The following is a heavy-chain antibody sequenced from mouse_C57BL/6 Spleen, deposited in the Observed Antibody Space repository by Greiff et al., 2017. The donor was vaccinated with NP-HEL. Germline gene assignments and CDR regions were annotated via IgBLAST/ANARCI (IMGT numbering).Heavy chain of an antibody. V-gene: IGHV5-9-1*02. CDR3: TSEERRAYYYAMDY. J-gene: IGHJ4*01. CDR1: GFTFSSYA. D-gene: IGHD3-3*01. CDR2: ISSGGDYI. Sequence: EVKLMESGEGLVKPGGSLKLSCAASGFTFSSYAMSWVRQTPEKRLEWVAYISSGGDYIYYADTVKGRFTISRDNARNTLYLQMSSLKSEDTAMYYCTSEERRAYYYAMDYWGQGTSVTVSS.